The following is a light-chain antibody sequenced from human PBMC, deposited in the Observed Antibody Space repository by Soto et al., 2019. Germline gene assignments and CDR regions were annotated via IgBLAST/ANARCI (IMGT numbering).Light chain of an antibody. CDR1: QSVNNN. CDR2: GAS. CDR3: QQYNNWPPWT. J-gene: IGKJ1*01. V-gene: IGKV3-15*01. Sequence: EVVMTQSPATMSVSPGERATLSCRASQSVNNNLAWYQQRPCQAPTLLISGASTRAAGIPDRFSGSGSGTEFTLSISSLQSEDGAVYYCQQYNNWPPWTFGQGTKVEIK.